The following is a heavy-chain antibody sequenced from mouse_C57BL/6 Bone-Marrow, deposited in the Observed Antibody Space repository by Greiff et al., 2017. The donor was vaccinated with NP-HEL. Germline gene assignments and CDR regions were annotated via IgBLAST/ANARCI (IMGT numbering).Heavy chain of an antibody. CDR2: INPNYGTT. CDR1: GYSFTDYN. V-gene: IGHV1-39*01. CDR3: ARKGITTALFDD. D-gene: IGHD1-2*01. Sequence: VHVKQSGPELVKPGASVKISCKASGYSFTDYNMNWVKQSNGKSLEWIGVINPNYGTTSYNQKFKGKATLTVDQSSSTAYMQLNSLTSEDSAVYYCARKGITTALFDDWGQGTTLTVSS. J-gene: IGHJ2*01.